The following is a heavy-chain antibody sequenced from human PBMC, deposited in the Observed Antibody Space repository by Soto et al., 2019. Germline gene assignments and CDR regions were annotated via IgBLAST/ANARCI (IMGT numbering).Heavy chain of an antibody. CDR3: ARDVVTAVAGSVNVFDP. Sequence: VQLLESGGGLVQPGGSLTLSCAASGFSLRTSGMHWLRRAPGKGLEWVGSIWYDGTKRFYANSVKGRSTISKDNSNNILFLQMSGLRAEDTAVYYCARDVVTAVAGSVNVFDPWGQGTLVTVSS. J-gene: IGHJ5*02. D-gene: IGHD6-19*01. V-gene: IGHV3-33*01. CDR1: GFSLRTSG. CDR2: IWYDGTKR.